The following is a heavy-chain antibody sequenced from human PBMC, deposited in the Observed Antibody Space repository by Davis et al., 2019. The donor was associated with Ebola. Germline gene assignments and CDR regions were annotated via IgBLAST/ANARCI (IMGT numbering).Heavy chain of an antibody. D-gene: IGHD2-15*01. J-gene: IGHJ6*02. Sequence: ASVKVSCKASGYTFTSYGISWVRQAPGQGLEWMGWISAYNGNTNYAQKLQGRVTMTTDTSTSTAYMELRSLRSEDTAVYYCARDTPSSFGYCSGGSCSDGMDVWGQGTTVTVSS. CDR2: ISAYNGNT. CDR3: ARDTPSSFGYCSGGSCSDGMDV. V-gene: IGHV1-18*01. CDR1: GYTFTSYG.